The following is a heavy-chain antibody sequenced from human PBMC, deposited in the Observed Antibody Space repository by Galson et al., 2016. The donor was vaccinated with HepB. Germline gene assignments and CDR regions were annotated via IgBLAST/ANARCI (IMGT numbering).Heavy chain of an antibody. V-gene: IGHV1-3*01. CDR3: ARVSSSWFSFYFDS. Sequence: SVKVSCKASGYMFTSYSVHWERQAPGQRLEWMGWINAGNGNTKYSQKFQDRVTITRDTSASTAYMELSRLRSEDTAVYYCARVSSSWFSFYFDSWGQGTLETVSS. J-gene: IGHJ4*02. CDR2: INAGNGNT. CDR1: GYMFTSYS. D-gene: IGHD6-13*01.